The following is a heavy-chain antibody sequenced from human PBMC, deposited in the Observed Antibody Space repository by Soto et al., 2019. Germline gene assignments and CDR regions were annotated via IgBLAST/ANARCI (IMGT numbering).Heavy chain of an antibody. V-gene: IGHV1-69*02. Sequence: ASVKVSCKASGGTFSSYTISWVRQAPGQGLEWMGRIIPILGIANYAQKFQGRVTITADKSTSTAYMELSSLRSEDTAVYYCARAGLKWVYGSGSYSGNWFEPWGQGTLVTVSS. D-gene: IGHD3-10*01. CDR2: IIPILGIA. CDR3: ARAGLKWVYGSGSYSGNWFEP. J-gene: IGHJ5*02. CDR1: GGTFSSYT.